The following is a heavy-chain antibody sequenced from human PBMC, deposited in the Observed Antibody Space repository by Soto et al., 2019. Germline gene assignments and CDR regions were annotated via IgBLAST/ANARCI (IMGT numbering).Heavy chain of an antibody. J-gene: IGHJ6*02. Sequence: SETLSLTCAVYGGSFSGYYWSWIRQPPGKGLEWIGEINHSGSTNYNPSLKSRVTISVDTSKNQFSLKLSSVTAADTAVYYCARVLSGSYPYYYYGMDVWAKGPRSPSP. CDR1: GGSFSGYY. V-gene: IGHV4-34*01. CDR2: INHSGST. D-gene: IGHD1-26*01. CDR3: ARVLSGSYPYYYYGMDV.